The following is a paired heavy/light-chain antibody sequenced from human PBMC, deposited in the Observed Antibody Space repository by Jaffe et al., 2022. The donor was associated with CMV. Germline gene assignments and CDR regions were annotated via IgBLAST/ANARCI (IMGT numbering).Light chain of an antibody. CDR2: YDS. V-gene: IGLV3-21*04. CDR3: QVWDSDNDLVV. J-gene: IGLJ2*01. Sequence: SYVLIQSLSVSVAPGKTAKITCGGDDIGRKSVHWYQKKSGQAPVLVMYYDSDRPSGIPERFSGSNSGNTATLTISRVEAGDEADFYCQVWDSDNDLVVFGGGTKLTVL. CDR1: DIGRKS.
Heavy chain of an antibody. CDR1: GGSFSGYQ. Sequence: QVHLQQWGAGLLKPSETLSLTCAVYGGSFSGYQWTWIRQPPGKGLEWIGEISHTATSNITPSLKSRVTISIDTSKNQFSLKLTSVTAADTAEYYCARSVPGTLDDAFDVWGQGTMVTVSS. J-gene: IGHJ3*01. CDR2: ISHTATS. D-gene: IGHD6-19*01. CDR3: ARSVPGTLDDAFDV. V-gene: IGHV4-34*02.